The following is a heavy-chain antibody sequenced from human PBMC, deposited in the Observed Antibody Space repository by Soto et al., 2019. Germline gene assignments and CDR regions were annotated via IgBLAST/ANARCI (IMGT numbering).Heavy chain of an antibody. CDR1: GGSINCGDYS. CDR2: IYQTRTT. Sequence: SETLSLTCTVSGGSINCGDYSWTWIRQPPGKGLEWIGYIYQTRTTYYNMSLKSRVTISVDTSRNQFSLTLTSVTAADTAVYYCARGWWEREGYLMDVWGQGTTVT. J-gene: IGHJ6*02. D-gene: IGHD1-26*01. CDR3: ARGWWEREGYLMDV. V-gene: IGHV4-30-2*01.